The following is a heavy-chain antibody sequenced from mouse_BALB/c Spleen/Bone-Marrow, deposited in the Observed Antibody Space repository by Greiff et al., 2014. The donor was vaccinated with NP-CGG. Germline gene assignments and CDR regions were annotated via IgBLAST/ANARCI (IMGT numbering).Heavy chain of an antibody. Sequence: VQLQQSGAELARPGASVKLSCKASGYTFTSYWMQWVKQRPGQGLEWIGAIYPGDGDTRYTQKFKGKATLTADKSSSTAYMQLNSWASDDAAVYYCARTGDYYGSMDYWGRGTSVTVSS. D-gene: IGHD2-1*01. V-gene: IGHV1-87*01. CDR3: ARTGDYYGSMDY. CDR2: IYPGDGDT. J-gene: IGHJ4*01. CDR1: GYTFTSYW.